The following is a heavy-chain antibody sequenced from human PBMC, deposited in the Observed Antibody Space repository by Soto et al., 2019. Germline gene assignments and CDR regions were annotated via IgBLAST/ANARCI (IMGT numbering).Heavy chain of an antibody. CDR1: GYTFTSYG. D-gene: IGHD3-3*01. CDR3: ARDLRFLEPDRWAFGY. CDR2: ISAYNANI. Sequence: QVQLVQSGAEVKKPGASVKVSCKASGYTFTSYGISWVRQAPGQGLEWMGWISAYNANINYAQELQGRVTMTTDTSTSPAYMELRRMRSDDTAVYYCARDLRFLEPDRWAFGYWGQGTLVTVSS. J-gene: IGHJ4*02. V-gene: IGHV1-18*01.